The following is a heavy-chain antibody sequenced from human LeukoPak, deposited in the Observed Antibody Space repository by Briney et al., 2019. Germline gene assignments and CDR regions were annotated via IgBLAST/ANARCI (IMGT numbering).Heavy chain of an antibody. V-gene: IGHV3-9*01. J-gene: IGHJ6*03. CDR1: GFTFDDYA. CDR3: AYGPRFSYYYYYMDV. D-gene: IGHD3-3*01. Sequence: GRSLRLSCAASGFTFDDYAMHWVRQAPGKGLEWVSGISWNSGSIGYADSVKGRFTISRDNAKNSLYLQMNSLRAEDTAVYYCAYGPRFSYYYYYMDVWGKGTTVPVSS. CDR2: ISWNSGSI.